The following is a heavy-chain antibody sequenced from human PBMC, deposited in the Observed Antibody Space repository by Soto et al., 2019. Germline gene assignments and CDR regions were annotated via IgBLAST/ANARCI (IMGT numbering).Heavy chain of an antibody. Sequence: GGSLRLSSAASEFTFRSYGMHWVRQAPGKGLVWVSPINGSGGSTSYADSVKGRFTISRDNSKNTLYLQMNSLRAEDTAVYYCAKGYYYYDSSGYYFDYWGQGTLVTVSS. CDR2: INGSGGST. D-gene: IGHD3-22*01. J-gene: IGHJ4*02. V-gene: IGHV3-23*01. CDR3: AKGYYYYDSSGYYFDY. CDR1: EFTFRSYG.